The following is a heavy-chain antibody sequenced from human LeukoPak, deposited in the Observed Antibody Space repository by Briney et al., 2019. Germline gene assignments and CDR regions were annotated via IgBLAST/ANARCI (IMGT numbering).Heavy chain of an antibody. CDR1: GGSFSGSY. J-gene: IGHJ4*02. CDR3: AREGSIAAAAMYYFDY. CDR2: VDHSGNT. D-gene: IGHD6-13*01. Sequence: KPSETLSLTCGVSGGSFSGSYWSLIRRPPGKGLEWIGEVDHSGNTYYSPSLQSRVTISVDKSKNQFSLKLSSVTAADTAVYYCAREGSIAAAAMYYFDYWGQGTLVTVSS. V-gene: IGHV4-34*01.